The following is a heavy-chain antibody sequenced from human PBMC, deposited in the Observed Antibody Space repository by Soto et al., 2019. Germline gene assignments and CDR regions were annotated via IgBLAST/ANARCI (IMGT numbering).Heavy chain of an antibody. V-gene: IGHV3-30-3*01. D-gene: IGHD4-17*01. Sequence: QVQLVESGGGVVQPGRSLRLSCAASGFTFSSYAMHWVRQAPGKGLEWVAVISYDGSNKYYADSVKGRFTISRDNSKNTLYLQMNSLRAEDTAVYYCASGKGDYGNYYGMDVWGQGTTVTVSS. J-gene: IGHJ6*02. CDR2: ISYDGSNK. CDR3: ASGKGDYGNYYGMDV. CDR1: GFTFSSYA.